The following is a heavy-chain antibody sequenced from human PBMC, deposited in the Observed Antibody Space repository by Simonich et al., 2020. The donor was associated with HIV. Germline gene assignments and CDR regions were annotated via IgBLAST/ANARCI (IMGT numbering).Heavy chain of an antibody. J-gene: IGHJ4*02. D-gene: IGHD3-16*01. Sequence: QVQLVESGGGVVQPGRSLRLSCAASGLTFSSYDMHWVRQAPGKGLEWVAVISYDGSNKYYADSVKGRFTISRDNSKNTLYLQMNSLRAEDTAVYYCASGGSISSVWADDYWGQGTLVTVSS. CDR3: ASGGSISSVWADDY. V-gene: IGHV3-30*07. CDR1: GLTFSSYD. CDR2: ISYDGSNK.